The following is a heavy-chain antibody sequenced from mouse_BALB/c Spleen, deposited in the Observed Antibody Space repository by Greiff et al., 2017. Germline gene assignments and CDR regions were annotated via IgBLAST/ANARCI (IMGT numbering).Heavy chain of an antibody. CDR3: ARGRAGYSWFAY. Sequence: EVKLMESGGGLVQPGGSRKLSCAASGFTFSSFGMHWVRQAPEKGLEWVAYISSGSSTIYYADTVKGRFTISRDNPKNTLFLQMTSLRSEDTAMYYCARGRAGYSWFAYWGQGTLVTVSA. J-gene: IGHJ3*01. CDR1: GFTFSSFG. CDR2: ISSGSSTI. D-gene: IGHD2-3*01. V-gene: IGHV5-17*02.